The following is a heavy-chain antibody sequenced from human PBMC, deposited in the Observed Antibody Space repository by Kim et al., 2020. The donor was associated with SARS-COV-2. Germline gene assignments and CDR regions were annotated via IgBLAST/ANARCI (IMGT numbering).Heavy chain of an antibody. D-gene: IGHD2-15*01. V-gene: IGHV3-9*01. J-gene: IGHJ3*02. Sequence: GRFTSSRDNAKNSLYLQMNSLRAEDTALYYCAKEARYCSGGSCFTDAFDIWGQGTMVTVSS. CDR3: AKEARYCSGGSCFTDAFDI.